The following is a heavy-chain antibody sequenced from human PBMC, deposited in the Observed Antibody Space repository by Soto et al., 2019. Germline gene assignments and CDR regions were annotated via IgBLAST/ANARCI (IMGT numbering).Heavy chain of an antibody. V-gene: IGHV3-7*03. J-gene: IGHJ4*02. Sequence: GGSLRLSCAASGFTFSSYEMNWVRQAPGKGLEWVANIKQDGSEKYYVDSVKGRFTISRDNAKNSLYLQMNSLRAEDTAVYYCARDRGGEDYWGQGTLVTVSS. CDR1: GFTFSSYE. CDR3: ARDRGGEDY. CDR2: IKQDGSEK. D-gene: IGHD3-16*01.